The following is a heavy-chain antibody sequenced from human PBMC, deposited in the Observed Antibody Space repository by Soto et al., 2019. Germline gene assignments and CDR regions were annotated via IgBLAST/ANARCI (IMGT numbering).Heavy chain of an antibody. J-gene: IGHJ4*02. CDR3: ARCYGGMATILYYFDY. CDR2: IIPIFGTA. CDR1: GGTFSSYA. Sequence: QVQLVQSGAEVKKPGSSVKVSCKASGGTFSSYAISWVRQAPGQGLEWMGGIIPIFGTANYAQKFQGRVTITADESTSTGYMELSSLRSEDTAVYYCARCYGGMATILYYFDYWGQGTLVTVSS. V-gene: IGHV1-69*01. D-gene: IGHD5-12*01.